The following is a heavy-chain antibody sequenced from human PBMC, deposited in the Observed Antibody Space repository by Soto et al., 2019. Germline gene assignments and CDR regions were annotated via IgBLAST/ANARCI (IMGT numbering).Heavy chain of an antibody. D-gene: IGHD2-2*01. Sequence: ASVKVSCKPSGYTFTGYYMHWVRQAPGQGLEWMGWINPNSGATKHAQKFQGWVTITRDTTISTHYMELSRLRANDTAVYYSAAYRTENMFDYCGQGTLVTVSS. CDR2: INPNSGAT. J-gene: IGHJ4*02. V-gene: IGHV1-2*04. CDR1: GYTFTGYY. CDR3: AAYRTENMFDY.